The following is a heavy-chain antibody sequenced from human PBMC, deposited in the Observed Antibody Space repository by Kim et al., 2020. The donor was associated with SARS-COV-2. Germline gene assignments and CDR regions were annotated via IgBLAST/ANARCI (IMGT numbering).Heavy chain of an antibody. CDR3: ARGKTNPFIAVAGIFDP. Sequence: LKSRVTISVDTSKNQFSLKLSSVTAADTAVYYCARGKTNPFIAVAGIFDPWGQGTLVTVSS. V-gene: IGHV4-59*09. D-gene: IGHD6-19*01. J-gene: IGHJ5*02.